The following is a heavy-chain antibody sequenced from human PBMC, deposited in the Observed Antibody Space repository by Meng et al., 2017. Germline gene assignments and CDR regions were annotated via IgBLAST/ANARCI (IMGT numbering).Heavy chain of an antibody. V-gene: IGHV4-34*01. J-gene: IGHJ4*02. D-gene: IGHD4/OR15-4a*01. CDR2: INHSGST. CDR3: AREDSMYGGPGLDY. Sequence: SETLSLTCAVYGGSFSGYYWSWIRQPPGKGLEWIGEINHSGSTNYNPPLKSRVTISVDTSKNQFSLKLSSVTAADTAVYYCAREDSMYGGPGLDYWGQGTLVTVSS. CDR1: GGSFSGYY.